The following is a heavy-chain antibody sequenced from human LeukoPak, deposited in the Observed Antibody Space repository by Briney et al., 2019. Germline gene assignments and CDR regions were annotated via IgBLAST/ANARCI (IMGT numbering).Heavy chain of an antibody. D-gene: IGHD6-13*01. CDR3: ARDRVSWLQEGNWFDP. CDR2: INPSGGST. CDR1: GYTFTSYY. J-gene: IGHJ5*02. Sequence: ASVKVSCKASGYTFTSYYMHWVRQPPGHGLEWMGIINPSGGSTSYAQKFQGRVTMTRDTSTSTVDMELSSLRSEGTAVHYCARDRVSWLQEGNWFDPWGQGTLVTVSS. V-gene: IGHV1-46*01.